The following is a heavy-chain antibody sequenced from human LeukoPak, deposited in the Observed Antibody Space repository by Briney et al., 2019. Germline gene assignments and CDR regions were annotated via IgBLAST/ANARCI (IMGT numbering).Heavy chain of an antibody. D-gene: IGHD3-10*01. CDR1: GFTFSSYW. CDR3: ARPFYYSSGSYRSQFDY. V-gene: IGHV3-7*01. J-gene: IGHJ4*02. CDR2: IKQDGSEK. Sequence: GGSLRLSCAASGFTFSSYWMSWVRQAPGKGLEWVASIKQDGSEKEFVDSVKGRFTISRDNAKSSLYLQMNSLRAEDTAVYFCARPFYYSSGSYRSQFDYWGQGTLVTVSS.